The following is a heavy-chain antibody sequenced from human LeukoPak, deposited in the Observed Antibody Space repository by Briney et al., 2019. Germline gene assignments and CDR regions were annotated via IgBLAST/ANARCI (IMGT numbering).Heavy chain of an antibody. D-gene: IGHD6-13*01. Sequence: GESLRLSCAASGFTFSDYYMSWIRQAPGQGLEWVAYISHSSGFTNYADSVKGRFAISRDNAKNSLYLQMDSLRAEDTAIYYCAKLFKAYSSTWIDYWGQGNLVTSPQ. J-gene: IGHJ4*02. V-gene: IGHV3-11*03. CDR3: AKLFKAYSSTWIDY. CDR2: ISHSSGFT. CDR1: GFTFSDYY.